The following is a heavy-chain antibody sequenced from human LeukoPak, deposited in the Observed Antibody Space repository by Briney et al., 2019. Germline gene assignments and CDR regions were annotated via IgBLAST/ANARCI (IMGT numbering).Heavy chain of an antibody. CDR1: GGSISSYY. V-gene: IGHV4-59*01. CDR3: ARAAVAGLFDY. Sequence: SETLPLTCTVSGGSISSYYWSWIRQPPGKGLEWIGYIYYSGSTNYNPSLKSRVTISVDTSKNQFSLKLSSVTAADTAVYYCARAAVAGLFDYWGQGTLVTVSS. D-gene: IGHD6-19*01. J-gene: IGHJ4*02. CDR2: IYYSGST.